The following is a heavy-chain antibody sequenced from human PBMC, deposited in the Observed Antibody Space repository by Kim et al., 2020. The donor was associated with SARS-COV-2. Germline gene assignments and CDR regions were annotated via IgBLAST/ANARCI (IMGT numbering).Heavy chain of an antibody. J-gene: IGHJ3*02. CDR1: GFTFSSYG. CDR2: IWYDGSNK. V-gene: IGHV3-33*01. D-gene: IGHD1-26*01. CDR3: ARESGSYWDAFDI. Sequence: GGSLRLSCAASGFTFSSYGMHWVRQAPGKGLEWVAVIWYDGSNKYYADSVKGRFTISRDNSKNTLYLQMNSLRAEDTAVYYCARESGSYWDAFDIWGQGTMVTVSS.